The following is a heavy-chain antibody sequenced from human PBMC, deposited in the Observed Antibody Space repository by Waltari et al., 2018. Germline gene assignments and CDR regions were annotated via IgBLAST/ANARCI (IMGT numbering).Heavy chain of an antibody. V-gene: IGHV3-33*06. D-gene: IGHD3-10*01. J-gene: IGHJ5*02. CDR1: GFSLSNFG. CDR3: AKDAFGNTSLDH. Sequence: QVQLVESGGGVVQPGMSLRLSCAASGFSLSNFGMLWVRQAAGKGLGWVARALFDGSKTDDADSVRGRFTITRDNSKNTLDLDINNLRVDDTGIYYWAKDAFGNTSLDHWGQGTVVTVSS. CDR2: ALFDGSKT.